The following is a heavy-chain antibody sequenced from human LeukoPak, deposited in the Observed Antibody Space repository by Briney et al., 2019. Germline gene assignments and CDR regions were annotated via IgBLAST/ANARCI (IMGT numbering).Heavy chain of an antibody. CDR1: GFTFSNYA. CDR2: ISSNGGST. Sequence: GGSLRLSCAASGFTFSNYALHWVRQAPGKGLEYVSAISSNGGSTYYANSVKGRFTISRDNSKNTLYLQMGSLRGEDMAVYYCARDSDPVMVNDAFDIWGQGTMVTVSS. J-gene: IGHJ3*02. D-gene: IGHD2-8*01. CDR3: ARDSDPVMVNDAFDI. V-gene: IGHV3-64*01.